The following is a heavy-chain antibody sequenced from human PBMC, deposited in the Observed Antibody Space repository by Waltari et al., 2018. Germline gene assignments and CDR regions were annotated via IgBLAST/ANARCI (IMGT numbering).Heavy chain of an antibody. D-gene: IGHD1-20*01. V-gene: IGHV1-24*01. CDR1: GYTLTELS. Sequence: QVQLVQSGAEVKKPGASVKVSCKVSGYTLTELSMHWVRQAPGQGLEWMGGFDPEDGETIYAQKFQGRVTMTEDTSTDTAYMELSSLRSEDTAVYYCATLPPKKIRYNWNDGYFDYWGQGTLVTVSS. J-gene: IGHJ4*02. CDR3: ATLPPKKIRYNWNDGYFDY. CDR2: FDPEDGET.